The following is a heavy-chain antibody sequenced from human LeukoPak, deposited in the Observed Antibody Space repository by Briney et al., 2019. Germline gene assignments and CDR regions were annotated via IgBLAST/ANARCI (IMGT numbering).Heavy chain of an antibody. CDR2: IYYSGST. CDR1: GGSISSYY. J-gene: IGHJ5*02. D-gene: IGHD1-26*01. Sequence: SETLSLTCTVSGGSISSYYWSWIRQPPGKGLEWIGYIYYSGSTNYNPSLKSRVTISVDTSKNQFSLKLSSVTAADTAVYCCARGRSGSLDPWGQGTLVTVSS. CDR3: ARGRSGSLDP. V-gene: IGHV4-59*01.